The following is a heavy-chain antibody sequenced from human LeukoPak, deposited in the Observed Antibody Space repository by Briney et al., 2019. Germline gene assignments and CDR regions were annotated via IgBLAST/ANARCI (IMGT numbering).Heavy chain of an antibody. Sequence: GGSLRLSCAASGFTFSSYAMHWVRQAPGKGLEWVAVISYDGSNKYYADSVKGRFTISRDNSKNTLYLQMNSLRAEDTAVYYCARTLVYYYYSMDVWGQGTTVTVSS. J-gene: IGHJ6*02. CDR1: GFTFSSYA. CDR2: ISYDGSNK. CDR3: ARTLVYYYYSMDV. V-gene: IGHV3-30-3*01.